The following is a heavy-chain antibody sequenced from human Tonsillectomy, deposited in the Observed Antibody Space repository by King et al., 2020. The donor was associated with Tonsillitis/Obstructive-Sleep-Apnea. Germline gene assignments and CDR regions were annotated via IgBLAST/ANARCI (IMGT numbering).Heavy chain of an antibody. Sequence: VQIQQWGAGLLKPSETLSLTCAVYGGSFSGYYWSWIRQPPGKGLEWIGEINHSGSTNYNPSLKSRVTISVDTSKNQFSLKLSSVTAADTAVYYCARGSDYGDYVGYFDYWGQGTLVTVSS. CDR3: ARGSDYGDYVGYFDY. J-gene: IGHJ4*02. CDR1: GGSFSGYY. D-gene: IGHD4-17*01. CDR2: INHSGST. V-gene: IGHV4-34*01.